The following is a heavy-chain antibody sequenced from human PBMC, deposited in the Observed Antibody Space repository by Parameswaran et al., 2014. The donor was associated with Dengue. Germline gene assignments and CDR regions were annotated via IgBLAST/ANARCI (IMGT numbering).Heavy chain of an antibody. CDR1: GFTFNTYA. CDR2: ITDSGDST. V-gene: IGHV3-23*01. Sequence: QAGGSLRLSCAASGFTFNTYAMSWVRQAPGKGLEWVSGITDSGDSTYYADSVKGRFTISRDNSENTLYLQMNSLRGEDTAVYYCAKDLYRSRVTMVFDYWGQGTLVTVSS. CDR3: AKDLYRSRVTMVFDY. J-gene: IGHJ4*02. D-gene: IGHD2-8*01.